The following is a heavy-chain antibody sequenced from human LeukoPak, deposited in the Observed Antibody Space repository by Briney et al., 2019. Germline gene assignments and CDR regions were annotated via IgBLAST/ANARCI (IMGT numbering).Heavy chain of an antibody. D-gene: IGHD2-2*02. J-gene: IGHJ5*02. CDR1: GFTFSSYS. CDR3: ARTHVTPYCISSSSSCYISPA. V-gene: IGHV3-21*01. CDR2: ISSSSHI. Sequence: GGSLRLSCAASGFTFSSYSMNWVRQAPGKGLEWVSSISSSSHIYYADSVKGRFTISRDNAKNSLYLQMNSLRAEDTAVYYCARTHVTPYCISSSSSCYISPAWGQGTLVTVSS.